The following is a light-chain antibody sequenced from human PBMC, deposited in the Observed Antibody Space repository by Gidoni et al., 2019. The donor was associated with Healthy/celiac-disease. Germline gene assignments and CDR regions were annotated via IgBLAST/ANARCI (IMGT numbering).Light chain of an antibody. J-gene: IGKJ5*01. CDR3: QQYGSSLVIT. CDR2: GAS. CDR1: QRVSSSY. Sequence: EIVLTQSPGTLSLSPGERAPLSCRDSQRVSSSYLAWYQQKPGQAPRLLIYGASSRATGIPDRFSGSGSGTAFTLTISRLEPEDFAVYYCQQYGSSLVITFGQGTRLEIK. V-gene: IGKV3-20*01.